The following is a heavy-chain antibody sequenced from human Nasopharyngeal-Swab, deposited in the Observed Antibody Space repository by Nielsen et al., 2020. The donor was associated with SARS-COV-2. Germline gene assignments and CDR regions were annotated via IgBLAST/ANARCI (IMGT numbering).Heavy chain of an antibody. CDR3: ARDPGFGYYYDSSGYYDY. V-gene: IGHV3-7*01. CDR1: GFTFSSYW. Sequence: GGSLRLSCAASGFTFSSYWMSLVRQAPGQGLEWVANIKQDGSEKYYVDSVKGRFTISRDNAKNSLYLQMNSLRAEDTAVYYCARDPGFGYYYDSSGYYDYWGQGTLVTVSS. CDR2: IKQDGSEK. D-gene: IGHD3-22*01. J-gene: IGHJ4*02.